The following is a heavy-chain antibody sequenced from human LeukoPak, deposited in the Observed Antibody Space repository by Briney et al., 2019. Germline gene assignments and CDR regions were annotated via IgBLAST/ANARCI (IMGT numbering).Heavy chain of an antibody. Sequence: SETLSLTCAVYGGSFSGYYWSWIRKRPGKGLEWIGEINHSGSTNYNPTLKSRVTISVDPSKNQFSLKLSSVAAADTAVYYCARSFHFDSSGYYYACWGQGTRVTVSS. D-gene: IGHD3-22*01. CDR3: ARSFHFDSSGYYYAC. V-gene: IGHV4-34*01. CDR2: INHSGST. J-gene: IGHJ4*02. CDR1: GGSFSGYY.